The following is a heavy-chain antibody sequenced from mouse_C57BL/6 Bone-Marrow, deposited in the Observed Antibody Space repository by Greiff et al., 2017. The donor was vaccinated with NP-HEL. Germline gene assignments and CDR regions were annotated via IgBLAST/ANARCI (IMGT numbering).Heavy chain of an antibody. J-gene: IGHJ3*01. CDR1: GYSFTSYY. Sequence: QVQLKQSGPELVKPGASVKISCKASGYSFTSYYIHWVKQRPGQGLEWIGWIYPGSGNTKYNEKFKGKATLTADTSSSTAYMQLSSLTSEDSAVYYCARERFYYGYGGFAYWGQGTLVTVSA. V-gene: IGHV1-66*01. CDR2: IYPGSGNT. CDR3: ARERFYYGYGGFAY. D-gene: IGHD2-2*01.